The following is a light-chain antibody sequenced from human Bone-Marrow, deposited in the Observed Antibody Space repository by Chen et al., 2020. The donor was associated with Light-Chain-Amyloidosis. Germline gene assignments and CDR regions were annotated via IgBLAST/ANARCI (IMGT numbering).Light chain of an antibody. CDR1: SSDVGSYNL. V-gene: IGLV2-23*02. Sequence: QSALTQPASVSGSPGQSITISCTGTSSDVGSYNLFSWYQQHPGKAPKLMIYEVSKRPSGVSNRFSGSKSGNTASLTISGLQAEDEADYYCCSYAGSSTFVVVFGGGTKLTVL. CDR3: CSYAGSSTFVVV. J-gene: IGLJ2*01. CDR2: EVS.